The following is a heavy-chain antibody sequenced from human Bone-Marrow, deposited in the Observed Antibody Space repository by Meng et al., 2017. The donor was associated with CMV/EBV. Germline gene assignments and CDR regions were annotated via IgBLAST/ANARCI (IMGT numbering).Heavy chain of an antibody. CDR1: GFTFSSYA. CDR3: ARSSD. D-gene: IGHD3-16*02. Sequence: GGSLRLSCAASGFTFSSYAMSWVRQAPGKGLEWVSAIYGGASGTYYADSVKGRFTISRDSSKNTLYLQMSSLRVEDTAVYYCARSSDWGQGTRVTVSS. CDR2: IYGGASGT. J-gene: IGHJ4*02. V-gene: IGHV3-23*03.